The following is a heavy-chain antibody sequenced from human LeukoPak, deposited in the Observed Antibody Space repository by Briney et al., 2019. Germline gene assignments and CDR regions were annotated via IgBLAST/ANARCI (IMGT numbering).Heavy chain of an antibody. D-gene: IGHD5-12*01. CDR3: TRDWSVATIPGYYYYYGMDV. V-gene: IGHV3-49*04. CDR1: GFTFGDYA. Sequence: GGSLRLSCTASGFTFGDYAMSWVRQAPGKGLEWVGFIRSKAYGGTTEYAASVKGRFTISRDDSKSIAYLQMNSLKTEDTAVYYCTRDWSVATIPGYYYYYGMDVWGQATTVTVSS. CDR2: IRSKAYGGTT. J-gene: IGHJ6*02.